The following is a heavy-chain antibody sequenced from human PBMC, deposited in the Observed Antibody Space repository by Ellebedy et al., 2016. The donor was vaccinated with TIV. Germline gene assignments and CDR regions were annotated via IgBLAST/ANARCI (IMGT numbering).Heavy chain of an antibody. CDR3: ARRGWSGSPEGEADY. CDR1: GYSFTTYW. J-gene: IGHJ4*02. Sequence: ASVKVSCKGSGYSFTTYWIGWVRQMPGKGLEWMGIIYPGDSDTRYSPSFQGQVTISADKSISTAYLQWSSLKASDTAMYCCARRGWSGSPEGEADYWGQGTLVTVSS. D-gene: IGHD1-26*01. V-gene: IGHV5-51*01. CDR2: IYPGDSDT.